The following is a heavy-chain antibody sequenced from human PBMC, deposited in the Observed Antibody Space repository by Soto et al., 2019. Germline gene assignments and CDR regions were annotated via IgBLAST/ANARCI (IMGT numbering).Heavy chain of an antibody. D-gene: IGHD6-13*01. J-gene: IGHJ6*02. CDR1: GGSISSSSYY. Sequence: QLQLQESGPGLVKPSETLSLTCTVSGGSISSSSYYWGWIRQPPGKGLEWIGSIYYSGSTYYNPSLKSRVTITVDTSKNQFSLKLSSVTAADTAVYYCASRAAAPYYYYGMDVWGQGTTVTVSS. CDR3: ASRAAAPYYYYGMDV. V-gene: IGHV4-39*01. CDR2: IYYSGST.